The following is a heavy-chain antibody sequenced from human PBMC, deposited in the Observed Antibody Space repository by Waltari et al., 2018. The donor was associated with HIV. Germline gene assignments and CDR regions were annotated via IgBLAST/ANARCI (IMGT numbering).Heavy chain of an antibody. V-gene: IGHV1-2*02. CDR3: ATAIVVVPAATNGAFDI. Sequence: QVQLVQSGAEVKKPGASVKVSCKASGYTFTGYYMPWVRQAPGQGLEWMGWINPNSGGTNYAQKFQGRVTMTRDTSISTAYMELSRLRSDDTAVYYCATAIVVVPAATNGAFDIWGQGTMVTVSS. CDR1: GYTFTGYY. CDR2: INPNSGGT. J-gene: IGHJ3*02. D-gene: IGHD2-2*01.